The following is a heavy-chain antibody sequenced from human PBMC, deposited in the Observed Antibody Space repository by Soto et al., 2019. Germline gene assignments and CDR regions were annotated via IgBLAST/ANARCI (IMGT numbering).Heavy chain of an antibody. CDR3: ARHLPLSGLIQLWPDY. Sequence: GESLKISCKGSGYSFTSYWIGWVRQMPGKGLECMGIIYPGDSDTRYSPSFQGQVTISADKSISTAYLQWSSLKASDTAMYYCARHLPLSGLIQLWPDYWGQGTLVTVSS. D-gene: IGHD5-18*01. CDR1: GYSFTSYW. J-gene: IGHJ4*02. CDR2: IYPGDSDT. V-gene: IGHV5-51*01.